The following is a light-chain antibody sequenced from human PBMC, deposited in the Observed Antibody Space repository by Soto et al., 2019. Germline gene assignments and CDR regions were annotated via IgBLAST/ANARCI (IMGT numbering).Light chain of an antibody. Sequence: DIQMTESPSTLSASVGARVTITCRASQSISSWLACYQQKPGKAPQLLXYKASSLESGVPSRFSGSGSGTELTLTISSLQPDDLATYYCQQYDSYSPITFGQGTRLEIK. J-gene: IGKJ5*01. CDR3: QQYDSYSPIT. CDR1: QSISSW. V-gene: IGKV1-5*03. CDR2: KAS.